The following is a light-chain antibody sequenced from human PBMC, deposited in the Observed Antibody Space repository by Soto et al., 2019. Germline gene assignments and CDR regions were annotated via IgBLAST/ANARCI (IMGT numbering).Light chain of an antibody. CDR1: QSVSSN. V-gene: IGKV3-15*01. CDR2: GAS. J-gene: IGKJ5*01. CDR3: QQYNNGLIT. Sequence: EIVMTQSPATLSVSPGERATLSCRASQSVSSNLAWYQQKPGQAPRLLIYGASTRATGIPAMFSGSGSGTEFTLTISSLQSEEVAVYYCQQYNNGLITFGQGTRLEIK.